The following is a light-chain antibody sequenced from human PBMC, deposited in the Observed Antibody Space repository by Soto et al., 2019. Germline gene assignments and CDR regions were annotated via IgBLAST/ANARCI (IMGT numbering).Light chain of an antibody. CDR3: QQFGTSPPST. V-gene: IGKV3-20*01. Sequence: EIVLTQSPGPLSLSPGERATLSCRASQSVSSNYLAWYQQKPGQAPRLLIYGASSRATAIPDRFSGSGSGTDFALTISRLEPEDFAVYYCQQFGTSPPSTFGQGTRLEIK. CDR1: QSVSSNY. CDR2: GAS. J-gene: IGKJ5*01.